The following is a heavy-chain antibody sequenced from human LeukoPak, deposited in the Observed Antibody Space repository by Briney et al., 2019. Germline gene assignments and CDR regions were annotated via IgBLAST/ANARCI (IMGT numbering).Heavy chain of an antibody. CDR3: AGGDYDSSGAGTDY. CDR2: IYYSGST. V-gene: IGHV4-31*03. D-gene: IGHD3-22*01. CDR1: GGSISSGGYY. Sequence: SSETLSLTCTVSGGSISSGGYYWSWIRQHPGKGLEWIGYIYYSGSTYYNPSLKSRVTISVDTSKNQFSLKLSSVTAADTAVYYCAGGDYDSSGAGTDYWGQGTLVTVSS. J-gene: IGHJ4*02.